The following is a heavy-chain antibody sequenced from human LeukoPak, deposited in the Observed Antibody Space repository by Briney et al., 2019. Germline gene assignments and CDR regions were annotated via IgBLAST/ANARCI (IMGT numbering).Heavy chain of an antibody. Sequence: SETLSLTCSVSGGSISSDYWTWVRQPPGKGLEWIGYIYYSGSTNYNPSLKSRVTISLDTSKNQFSLKLSSVTAADTAVYYCARVSPYDGAFDIWGQGTVVAVFS. J-gene: IGHJ3*02. CDR2: IYYSGST. D-gene: IGHD5-12*01. CDR1: GGSISSDY. V-gene: IGHV4-59*01. CDR3: ARVSPYDGAFDI.